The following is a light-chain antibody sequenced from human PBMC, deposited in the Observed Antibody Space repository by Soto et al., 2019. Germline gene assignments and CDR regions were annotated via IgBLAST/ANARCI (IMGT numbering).Light chain of an antibody. J-gene: IGLJ2*01. Sequence: QPALTQPASVYGSPGQSITISCTGTSSDVGGYNYVSWYQQHPGKAPKLMIYDVSNRPSGVSNRFSGSKSGNTASLTISGLQAEDEADYYCSTYTSSSTLVVFGGGTKVTVL. V-gene: IGLV2-14*01. CDR2: DVS. CDR3: STYTSSSTLVV. CDR1: SSDVGGYNY.